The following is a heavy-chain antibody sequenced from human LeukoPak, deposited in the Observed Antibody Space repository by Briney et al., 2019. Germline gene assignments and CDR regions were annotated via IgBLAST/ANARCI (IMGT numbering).Heavy chain of an antibody. Sequence: GRSLRLSCAASGFTFDDYAMHWVRQAPGKGLEWVSGISWNSGSIGYADSVKGRFTISRDNAKNSLYLQMNSLRAEDTAVYYCARGLGFGELLGWGQGTLVTVSS. CDR3: ARGLGFGELLG. CDR1: GFTFDDYA. J-gene: IGHJ1*01. CDR2: ISWNSGSI. V-gene: IGHV3-9*01. D-gene: IGHD3-10*01.